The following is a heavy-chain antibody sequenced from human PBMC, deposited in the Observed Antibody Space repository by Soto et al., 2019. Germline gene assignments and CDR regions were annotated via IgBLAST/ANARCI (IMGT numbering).Heavy chain of an antibody. V-gene: IGHV1-3*01. J-gene: IGHJ6*02. CDR2: INAGNGNT. CDR1: GYTFTSYA. CDR3: ARVRGMTTVRLTGKKNYYYYYGMDV. Sequence: QVQLVQSGAEVKKPGASVKVSCKASGYTFTSYAMHWVRQAPGQRLEWMGWINAGNGNTKYSQKFQGRVTITRDTSASTAYMELSSLRSEDTAVYYCARVRGMTTVRLTGKKNYYYYYGMDVWGQGTTVTVSS. D-gene: IGHD4-4*01.